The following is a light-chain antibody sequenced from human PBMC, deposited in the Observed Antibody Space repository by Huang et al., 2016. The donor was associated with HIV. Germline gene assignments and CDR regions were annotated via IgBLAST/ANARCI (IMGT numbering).Light chain of an antibody. V-gene: IGKV4-1*01. CDR1: QNVLSNSNNKNY. J-gene: IGKJ2*01. CDR3: QQYYSVPYT. Sequence: DIVMTQSPDSLAVSLGARATINCKSSQNVLSNSNNKNYLAWYQKKPGQPPKLLFYWASTRESDFPDRFRGSGSGTDFTLTINSLQAADVAVYYCQQYYSVPYTFGQGTKVEI. CDR2: WAS.